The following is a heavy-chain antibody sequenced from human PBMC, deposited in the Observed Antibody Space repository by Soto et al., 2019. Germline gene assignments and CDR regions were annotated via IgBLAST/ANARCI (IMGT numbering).Heavy chain of an antibody. D-gene: IGHD2-21*01. CDR3: ARDQGCSGGHCYNWFDP. CDR2: MDSGGSK. J-gene: IGHJ5*02. V-gene: IGHV3-53*02. Sequence: ELPLVETGGGLIQPGGTLRLSCAASGFNVSNNYMTWVRQPPGTGLEWGSVMDSGGSKYYADSVTGRFTISRDNSKNTLYLEMSRLRAEETAVYYCARDQGCSGGHCYNWFDPWGQGTLVTVSS. CDR1: GFNVSNNY.